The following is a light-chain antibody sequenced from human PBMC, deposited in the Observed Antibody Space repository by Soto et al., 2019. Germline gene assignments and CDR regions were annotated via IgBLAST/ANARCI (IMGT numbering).Light chain of an antibody. Sequence: QSALTQPASVSGSPGQSITVSCTGTSSDVGGYKYVSWYQQHPGKAPKLMIYEVTNRPSGVSNRFSGSKSGNTASLTISGLQAEDEADYYCSSYASSSPYFFATGTKLTVL. CDR1: SSDVGGYKY. CDR2: EVT. J-gene: IGLJ1*01. CDR3: SSYASSSPYF. V-gene: IGLV2-14*01.